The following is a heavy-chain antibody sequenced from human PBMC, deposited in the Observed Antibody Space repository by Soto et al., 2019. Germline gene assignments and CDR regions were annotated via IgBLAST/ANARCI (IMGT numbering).Heavy chain of an antibody. J-gene: IGHJ4*02. CDR2: ISGSGGST. CDR1: GFTFSSYA. Sequence: GGSLRLSCAASGFTFSSYATSWVRQAPGKGLEWVSAISGSGGSTYYADSVKGRFTISRDNSKNTLYLQMNSLRAEDTAVYYCARGKGYDFWSGYSVYFDYWGQGTLVTVSS. D-gene: IGHD3-3*01. CDR3: ARGKGYDFWSGYSVYFDY. V-gene: IGHV3-23*01.